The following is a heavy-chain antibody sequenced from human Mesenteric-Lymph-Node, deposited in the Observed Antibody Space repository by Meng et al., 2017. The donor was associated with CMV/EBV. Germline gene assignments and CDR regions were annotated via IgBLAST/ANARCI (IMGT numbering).Heavy chain of an antibody. CDR3: ARAEYYYDSGGYRADYWFDP. J-gene: IGHJ5*02. V-gene: IGHV1-8*03. D-gene: IGHD3-22*01. CDR1: GYTFTSYD. Sequence: ASVKVSCKASGYTFTSYDINWVRQATGQGLEWMGWMNPNSGNTGYAQKFQGRVTITRNTSISTAYMELSSLRSEDTAVYYCARAEYYYDSGGYRADYWFDPWGQGTLVTVSS. CDR2: MNPNSGNT.